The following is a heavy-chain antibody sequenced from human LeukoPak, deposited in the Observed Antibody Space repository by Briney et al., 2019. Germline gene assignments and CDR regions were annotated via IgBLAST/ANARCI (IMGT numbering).Heavy chain of an antibody. D-gene: IGHD3-22*01. CDR2: IWYDGSNK. J-gene: IGHJ3*02. CDR1: GFTFSSYG. CDR3: ASGVVTTWVDI. Sequence: GGSLRLSCAASGFTFSSYGMHWVRQAPGKGLEWVAVIWYDGSNKYYADSVKGRFTISRDNSKNTLYLQMNSLRAEDTAVYYCASGVVTTWVDIWGQGTMVTVSS. V-gene: IGHV3-33*01.